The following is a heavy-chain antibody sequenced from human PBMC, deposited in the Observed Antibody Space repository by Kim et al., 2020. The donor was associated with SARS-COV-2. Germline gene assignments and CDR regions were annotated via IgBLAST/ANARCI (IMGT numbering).Heavy chain of an antibody. CDR3: ASGYSYGSMSFDP. V-gene: IGHV1-3*01. D-gene: IGHD5-18*01. J-gene: IGHJ5*02. Sequence: YSRKFPGRVTITRDTSASTAYMELSSLRSEDTAVYYCASGYSYGSMSFDPWGQGTLVTVSS.